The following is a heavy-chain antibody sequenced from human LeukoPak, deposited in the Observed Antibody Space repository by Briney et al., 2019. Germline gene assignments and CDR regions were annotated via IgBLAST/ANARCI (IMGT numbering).Heavy chain of an antibody. CDR3: AKDRAPIAVAANDAFDI. J-gene: IGHJ3*02. CDR1: GFTFSSYS. D-gene: IGHD6-19*01. CDR2: IWYDGSQK. V-gene: IGHV3-33*06. Sequence: GGSLRLSCAASGFTFSSYSMNWVRQAPGKGLEWVALIWYDGSQKYYADSVKGRFTISRDNSKNTLYLQMNSLRAEDTAVYYCAKDRAPIAVAANDAFDIWGQGTMVTVSS.